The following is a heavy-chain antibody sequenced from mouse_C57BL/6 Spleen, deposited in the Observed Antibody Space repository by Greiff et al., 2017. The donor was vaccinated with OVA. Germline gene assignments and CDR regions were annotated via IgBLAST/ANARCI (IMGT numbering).Heavy chain of an antibody. D-gene: IGHD2-3*01. CDR1: GYTFTSYW. Sequence: QVQLQQPGAELVRPGSSVKLSCKASGYTFTSYWMDWVKQRPGQGLEWIGNIYPSDSETHYNQKFKDKATLTVDKSSSTAYMQLSSLTSEDSAVYYCARSPDGYPYWYFDVWGTGTTVTVSS. CDR3: ARSPDGYPYWYFDV. V-gene: IGHV1-61*01. J-gene: IGHJ1*03. CDR2: IYPSDSET.